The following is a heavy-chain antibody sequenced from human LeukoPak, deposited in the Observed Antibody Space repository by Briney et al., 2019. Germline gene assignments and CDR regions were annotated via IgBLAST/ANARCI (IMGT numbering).Heavy chain of an antibody. CDR3: ARLSKGRYFDYIFDF. D-gene: IGHD3-9*01. CDR1: GGSVSSSTYY. J-gene: IGHJ4*02. CDR2: IYYTGSS. V-gene: IGHV4-39*01. Sequence: SETLSLTCAVSGGSVSSSTYYWGGIRQPPGKGLEWIGNIYYTGSSYYNPSLKSRVTMSVDTSKNQFSLKMNSVTAADTAVYYCARLSKGRYFDYIFDFWGQGTLLTVSS.